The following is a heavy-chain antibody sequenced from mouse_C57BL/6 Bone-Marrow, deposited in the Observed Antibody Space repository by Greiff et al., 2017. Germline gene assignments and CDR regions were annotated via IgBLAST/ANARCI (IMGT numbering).Heavy chain of an antibody. CDR3: AREEVLLRYFDV. CDR2: IYPGSGNT. Sequence: VQLVESGPELVKPGASVKISCKASGYTFTDYYINWGKKRPGQGLEWIGGIYPGSGNTKYNEKFKGKATLTVDTSSSTAYMQLSSLTSEDSAVYFCAREEVLLRYFDVWGTGTTVTVSS. CDR1: GYTFTDYY. J-gene: IGHJ1*03. V-gene: IGHV1-84*01. D-gene: IGHD1-1*01.